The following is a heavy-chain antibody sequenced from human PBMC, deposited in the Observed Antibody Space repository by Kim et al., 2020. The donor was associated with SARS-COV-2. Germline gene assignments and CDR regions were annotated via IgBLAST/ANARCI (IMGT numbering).Heavy chain of an antibody. CDR1: GYTFTSYV. D-gene: IGHD2-21*01. J-gene: IGHJ6*01. Sequence: ASVKVSCKASGYTFTSYVVHWVRQATGQGLEWMGWINADNGDTKYSQKFQGRVTITRDTSSSTAYMELSSLRSEDTAVYYCARDKCAVSYYGGDY. CDR2: INADNGDT. CDR3: ARDKCAVSYYGGDY. V-gene: IGHV1-3*01.